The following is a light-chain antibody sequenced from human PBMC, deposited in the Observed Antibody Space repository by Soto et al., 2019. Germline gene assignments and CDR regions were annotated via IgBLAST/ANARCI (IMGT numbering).Light chain of an antibody. CDR2: GIS. CDR1: ESVSDSQ. CDR3: QQYGTSRWT. Sequence: EIVLTQSPGTLSLSPGERATLSCRSSESVSDSQLAWYQQKPGQAPRLLIYGISTRATGIPDRFSASGSGTDFTLTISRLEPEDFAMYYCQQYGTSRWTFAQGTKV. V-gene: IGKV3-20*01. J-gene: IGKJ1*01.